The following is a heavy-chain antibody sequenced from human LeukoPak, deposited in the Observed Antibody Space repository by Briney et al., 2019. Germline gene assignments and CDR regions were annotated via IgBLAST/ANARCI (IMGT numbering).Heavy chain of an antibody. CDR2: ISRNSSYI. CDR1: GFTFSRYA. Sequence: GGSLRLSCAASGFTFSRYAMNWVRQAPGKGLEWVSSISRNSSYIYYADSVKGRFTISRDNAKKSLYLQMNSLRAEDTAVYYCARDEGYYFDYWGQGTLVTVSS. V-gene: IGHV3-21*01. J-gene: IGHJ4*02. CDR3: ARDEGYYFDY.